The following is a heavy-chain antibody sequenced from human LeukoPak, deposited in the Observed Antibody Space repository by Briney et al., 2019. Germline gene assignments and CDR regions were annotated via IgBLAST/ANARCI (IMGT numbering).Heavy chain of an antibody. CDR2: FDPEDGET. CDR1: GYTLTELS. D-gene: IGHD3-3*01. J-gene: IGHJ4*02. Sequence: ASVTVSCTVSGYTLTELSMHWVRQAPGKGLEWMGGFDPEDGETIYAQKFQGRVTMTEDTSTDTAYMELSSLRSEDTAVYYCATAVIRSGYYSAFDYWGQGTLVTVSS. CDR3: ATAVIRSGYYSAFDY. V-gene: IGHV1-24*01.